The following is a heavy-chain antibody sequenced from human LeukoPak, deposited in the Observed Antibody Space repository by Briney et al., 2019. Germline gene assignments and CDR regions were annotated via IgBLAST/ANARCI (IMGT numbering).Heavy chain of an antibody. J-gene: IGHJ4*02. CDR1: GYTFTNFA. Sequence: ASVKVSCKASGYTFTNFAINWVRQAPGQGLECMGWISAYTGDTNYAQKFQGRVTMTTDTSATTAYMELRSLRSDDTAVYYCARGHYYDSSGYYEQWGQGTLVTVSS. V-gene: IGHV1-18*01. CDR2: ISAYTGDT. CDR3: ARGHYYDSSGYYEQ. D-gene: IGHD3-22*01.